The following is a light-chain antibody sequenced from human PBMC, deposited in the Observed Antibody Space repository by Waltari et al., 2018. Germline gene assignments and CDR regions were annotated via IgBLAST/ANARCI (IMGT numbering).Light chain of an antibody. CDR3: QQSYSTPYT. V-gene: IGKV1-39*01. CDR1: QSITGH. CDR2: TAS. J-gene: IGKJ2*01. Sequence: DIQMTQSPSSLSASVGDRVTISCRASQSITGHLNWYQQKPGQAPKLLVYTASSLQSGIPLRFSGSGSGTDFTLTISSLQPEDFATYYCQQSYSTPYTFGQGTKLEIK.